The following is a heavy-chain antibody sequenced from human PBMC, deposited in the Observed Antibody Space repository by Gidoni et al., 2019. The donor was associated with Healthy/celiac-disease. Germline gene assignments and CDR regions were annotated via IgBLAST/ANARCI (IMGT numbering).Heavy chain of an antibody. CDR1: GGSISSYY. J-gene: IGHJ4*02. V-gene: IGHV4-59*01. CDR3: ARWAARSFDY. D-gene: IGHD6-6*01. CDR2: IYYSGST. Sequence: QVQLQESGPGLVKPSETLSLTCPVSGGSISSYYWSWIRQPPGKGLEWIGYIYYSGSTNYNPSLKSRVTISVDTSKNQFSLKLSSVTAADTAVYYCARWAARSFDYWGQGTLVTVSS.